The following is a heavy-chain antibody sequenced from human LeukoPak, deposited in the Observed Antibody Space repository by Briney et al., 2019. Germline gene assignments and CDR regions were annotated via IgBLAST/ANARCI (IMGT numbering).Heavy chain of an antibody. J-gene: IGHJ4*02. CDR1: GFSFSSHA. CDR3: ADLGASYYYDRSTY. Sequence: GGSLSHSCAASGFSFSSHAMSWVRHAPGKGLEWVSGISSSGGSPYYADSVQGRFTISRDNSKNTLFLQMTGLRAEDKAVYYCADLGASYYYDRSTYWGKGTMVAVSS. CDR2: ISSSGGSP. D-gene: IGHD3-22*01. V-gene: IGHV3-23*01.